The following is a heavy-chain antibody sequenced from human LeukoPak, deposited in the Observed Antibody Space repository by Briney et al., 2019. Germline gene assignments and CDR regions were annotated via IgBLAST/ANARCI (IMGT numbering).Heavy chain of an antibody. CDR1: GFTFSSYG. CDR3: AKDVVGQQWPESY. V-gene: IGHV3-30*02. CDR2: IRYDGSNK. D-gene: IGHD6-19*01. Sequence: GGSLRLSCAASGFTFSSYGMHWVRQAPGKGLEWVAFIRYDGSNKYYVDSVKGRFTISRDNSKNTLSLQMSSLRAEDTAVYHCAKDVVGQQWPESYWGQGTLVTVSS. J-gene: IGHJ4*02.